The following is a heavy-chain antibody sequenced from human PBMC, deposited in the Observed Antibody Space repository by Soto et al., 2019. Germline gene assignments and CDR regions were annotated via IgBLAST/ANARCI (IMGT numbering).Heavy chain of an antibody. J-gene: IGHJ3*02. CDR1: GFSPNTRAVG. CDR3: AHRHDLGGFDI. V-gene: IGHV2-5*01. D-gene: IGHD2-15*01. CDR2: INWNDDE. Sequence: SGPTLVNPTHTRTLTCTFSGFSPNTRAVGVGWIRQPPGKALEWLALINWNDDERYSPSLKDRLTITKDTSRSHVVLTMTNVDPVDTATYYCAHRHDLGGFDIWGQGTTVTVSS.